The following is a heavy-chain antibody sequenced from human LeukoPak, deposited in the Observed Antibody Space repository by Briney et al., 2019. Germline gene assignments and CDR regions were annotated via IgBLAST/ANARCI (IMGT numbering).Heavy chain of an antibody. CDR1: GYSFTSYW. J-gene: IGHJ4*02. CDR2: IYPGDSDT. Sequence: GESLKISCKGSGYSFTSYWIGWVRQMPGKGLEWMGIIYPGDSDTRYSPSFQGQVTISADKSISTAYLQWSSLKASDTAMYYCARHDGSSSWYYYFDYWGQGTLVTVSS. D-gene: IGHD6-13*01. CDR3: ARHDGSSSWYYYFDY. V-gene: IGHV5-51*01.